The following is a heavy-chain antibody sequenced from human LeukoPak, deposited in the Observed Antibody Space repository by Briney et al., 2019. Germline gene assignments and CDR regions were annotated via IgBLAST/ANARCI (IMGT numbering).Heavy chain of an antibody. CDR3: ARVRDGYNDAYDI. Sequence: GASVKVSCKTSGYSFTSYNLHWVRHAPGQRLEWMGIIKPSGTDTNYAQKFQGRVIMTTDTSTSTVYMELSSLKSEDTAVYYCARVRDGYNDAYDIWGQGTMVIVSS. V-gene: IGHV1-46*01. J-gene: IGHJ3*02. CDR2: IKPSGTDT. CDR1: GYSFTSYN. D-gene: IGHD5-24*01.